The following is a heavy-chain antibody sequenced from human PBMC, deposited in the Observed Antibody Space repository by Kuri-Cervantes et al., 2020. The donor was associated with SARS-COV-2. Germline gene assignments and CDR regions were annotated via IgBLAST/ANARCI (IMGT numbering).Heavy chain of an antibody. CDR1: GFTFSSYS. V-gene: IGHV3-21*01. CDR3: AKDGPHYYDSSEVDDASDI. D-gene: IGHD3-22*01. Sequence: GGSLRLSCAASGFTFSSYSMNWVRQAPGKGLEWVSSISSSSSYIYYADSVKGRFTISRDNSKNTLYLQMNSLRAEDTAVYYCAKDGPHYYDSSEVDDASDIWGQGTMVTVSS. CDR2: ISSSSSYI. J-gene: IGHJ3*02.